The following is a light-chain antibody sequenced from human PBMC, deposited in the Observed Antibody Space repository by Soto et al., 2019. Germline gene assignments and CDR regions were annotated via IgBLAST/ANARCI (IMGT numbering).Light chain of an antibody. V-gene: IGLV3-21*02. CDR1: NIGSKT. J-gene: IGLJ2*01. CDR3: QVWHANTDHVV. Sequence: SYELTQPPSVSVAPGQTARLTCGGSNIGSKTVHWYQQKPGQAPVLVVYDDADRPSGIPERFSGSNSGNTAALTISRVEAGHEADYYCQVWHANTDHVVFGGGTKLTVL. CDR2: DDA.